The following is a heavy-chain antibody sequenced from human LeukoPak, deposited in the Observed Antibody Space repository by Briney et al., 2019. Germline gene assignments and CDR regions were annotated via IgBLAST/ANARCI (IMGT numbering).Heavy chain of an antibody. J-gene: IGHJ6*02. V-gene: IGHV3-23*01. D-gene: IGHD6-19*01. CDR1: GFTFSSYA. CDR2: ISGSGGST. CDR3: AKEQWLVRNLYGMDV. Sequence: GGSLRLSCAASGFTFSSYAMSWVRQAPGKGLEWVSAISGSGGSTYYADSVKGRFTISRDNSKNTLYLQMNSLRAEDTAGYYCAKEQWLVRNLYGMDVWGQGTTVTVSS.